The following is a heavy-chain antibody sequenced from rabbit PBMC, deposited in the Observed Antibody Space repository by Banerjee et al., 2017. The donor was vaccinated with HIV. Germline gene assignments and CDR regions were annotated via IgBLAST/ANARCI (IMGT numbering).Heavy chain of an antibody. CDR1: GFSLSIYE. CDR2: SYAGSSGST. D-gene: IGHD1-1*01. J-gene: IGHJ4*01. CDR3: ASGYSDIVFNL. Sequence: QSLEESGGDLVKPGAFLTLTCTASGFSLSIYEMCWVRQAPGKGLEWIACSYAGSSGSTYYANWAKGRFTISKTSSTTVTLQMTSLTAADTATYFCASGYSDIVFNLWGQGTLVTVS. V-gene: IGHV1S40*01.